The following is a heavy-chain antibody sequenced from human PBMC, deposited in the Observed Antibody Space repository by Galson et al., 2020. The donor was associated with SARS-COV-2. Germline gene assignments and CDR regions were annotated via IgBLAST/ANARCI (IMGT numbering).Heavy chain of an antibody. J-gene: IGHJ3*02. CDR1: GYTFTGYY. Sequence: ASVKVSCKASGYTFTGYYMHWVRQAPGQGLEWMGWINPNSGGTNYAQKFKGRVTMTRDTSISTAYMELSRLRSDDTAVYYCARAGLPLLWFGELLISDAFDIWGQGTMVTVSS. CDR2: INPNSGGT. CDR3: ARAGLPLLWFGELLISDAFDI. D-gene: IGHD3-10*01. V-gene: IGHV1-2*02.